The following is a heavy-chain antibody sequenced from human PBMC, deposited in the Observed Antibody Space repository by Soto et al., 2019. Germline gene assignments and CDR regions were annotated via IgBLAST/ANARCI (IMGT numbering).Heavy chain of an antibody. Sequence: SETLSLTCTVSGGSISSYYWSWIRQPPGKGLEWIGYIYYSGSTNYSPSLKSRVTISVDSSKNQFSLKLSSVTAADTAVYYCTRLRDGYPDYWGQGTLVTVSS. CDR1: GGSISSYY. CDR2: IYYSGST. V-gene: IGHV4-59*01. CDR3: TRLRDGYPDY. D-gene: IGHD5-12*01. J-gene: IGHJ4*02.